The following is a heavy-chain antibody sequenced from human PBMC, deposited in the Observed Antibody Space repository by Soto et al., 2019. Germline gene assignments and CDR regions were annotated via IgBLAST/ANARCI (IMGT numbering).Heavy chain of an antibody. CDR1: GGSISSSSYY. CDR3: ARGGGGSGSYSAWYYYYYGMDV. D-gene: IGHD3-10*01. Sequence: PSETLSLTCTVSGGSISSSSYYWGWIRQPPGKGLEWIGSIYYSGSTYYNPSLKSRVTISVDTSKNQFSLKLSSVTAADTAVYYCARGGGGSGSYSAWYYYYYGMDVWGQGTTVTVSS. CDR2: IYYSGST. J-gene: IGHJ6*02. V-gene: IGHV4-39*01.